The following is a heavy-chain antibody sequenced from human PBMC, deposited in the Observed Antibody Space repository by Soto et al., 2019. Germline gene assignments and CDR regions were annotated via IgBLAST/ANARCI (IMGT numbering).Heavy chain of an antibody. V-gene: IGHV1-2*02. J-gene: IGHJ4*02. CDR2: INPNSGGT. CDR3: ARVHEQYYYDSSGPFDY. CDR1: GYTFTGYY. D-gene: IGHD3-22*01. Sequence: ASVKVSCKASGYTFTGYYMHWVRQAPGQGLEWMGWINPNSGGTNYAQKFQGRVTMTRDTSISTAYMELSRLRSDDTAVYYCARVHEQYYYDSSGPFDYWGQGTLVTVSS.